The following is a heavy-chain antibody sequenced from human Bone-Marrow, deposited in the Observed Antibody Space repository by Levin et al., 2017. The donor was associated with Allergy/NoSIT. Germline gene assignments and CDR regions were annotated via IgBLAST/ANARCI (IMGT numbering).Heavy chain of an antibody. D-gene: IGHD5-12*01. CDR1: GFTFSSDG. V-gene: IGHV3-33*01. J-gene: IGHJ4*02. CDR2: IWPDGGIK. CDR3: ARHNRAYDWDF. Sequence: GGSLRLSCGASGFTFSSDGMHWVRQAPGKGLEWVAVIWPDGGIKYYADSVQGRFTISRDNSKNMLYLQMNSLRAEDTAIYYCARHNRAYDWDFWGQGTLVTVSS.